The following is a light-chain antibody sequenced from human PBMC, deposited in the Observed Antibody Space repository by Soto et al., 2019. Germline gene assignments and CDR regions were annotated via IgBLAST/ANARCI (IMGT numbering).Light chain of an antibody. CDR1: QSVSSY. V-gene: IGKV3-11*01. J-gene: IGKJ3*01. CDR3: HQRSNWPPGFT. Sequence: EIVLTQSPATLSLSPRERATLSCRASQSVSSYLAWYQQKPGQAPRLLIYDASNRATGIPARFSGSGSGTDFTLTISSLELEDFSVYYCHQRSNWPPGFTFCPATKVDIK. CDR2: DAS.